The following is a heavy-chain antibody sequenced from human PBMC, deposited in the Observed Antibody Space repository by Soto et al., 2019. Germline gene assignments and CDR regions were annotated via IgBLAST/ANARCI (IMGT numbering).Heavy chain of an antibody. CDR3: TTWPPDIVLN. D-gene: IGHD2-8*01. J-gene: IGHJ4*02. V-gene: IGHV3-53*01. CDR1: GFTVSSNY. CDR2: IYSGGST. Sequence: GSLRLSCAASGFTVSSNYMSWVRQAPGKGLEWVSVIYSGGSTYYADSVRGRFTISRDNSKNTLYLQMKSLKTEDTAVYYCTTWPPDIVLNWGQGTLVTVSS.